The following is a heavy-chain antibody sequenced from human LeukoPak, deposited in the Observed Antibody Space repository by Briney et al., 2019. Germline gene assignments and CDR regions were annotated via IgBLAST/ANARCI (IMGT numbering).Heavy chain of an antibody. CDR1: GFTFSSYG. J-gene: IGHJ4*02. CDR2: ISYDGSNK. Sequence: GGSLRLSCVASGFTFSSYGMHWVRQAPGKGLEWVAVISYDGSNKYYADSVKGRFTISRDNSKNTLYLQMNSLRAEDTAVYYCASIPIHSGSYYVGQGTLVTVSS. V-gene: IGHV3-30*03. CDR3: ASIPIHSGSYY. D-gene: IGHD1-26*01.